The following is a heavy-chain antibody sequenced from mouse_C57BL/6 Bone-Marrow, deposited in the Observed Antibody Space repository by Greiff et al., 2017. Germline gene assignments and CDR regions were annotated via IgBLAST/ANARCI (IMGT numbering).Heavy chain of an antibody. CDR3: ARGKMLRFVGY. CDR1: GYTFTSYW. Sequence: VQLQQPGAELVKPGASVKMSCKASGYTFTSYWMHWVKQRPGQGLEWIGMIHPNSGSTNYNEKFKSKATLTVDKSSSTAYMQLSSLTSEDSAVYYCARGKMLRFVGYWGQGTTLTGSS. CDR2: IHPNSGST. V-gene: IGHV1-64*01. J-gene: IGHJ2*01.